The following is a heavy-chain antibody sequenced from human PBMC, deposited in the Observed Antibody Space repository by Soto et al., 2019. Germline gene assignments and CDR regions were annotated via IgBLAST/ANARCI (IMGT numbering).Heavy chain of an antibody. V-gene: IGHV4-34*01. J-gene: IGHJ4*02. Sequence: PSETLSITCAVYAGSFSGYSWTWIRQPPGTGLEWIGEINHSGSTNYNPSLKSRVTISVDTSKNQFSLKLTSVTAADTAVYYCARDKITGLFDCWGQGTLVTVS. CDR1: AGSFSGYS. CDR3: ARDKITGLFDC. CDR2: INHSGST. D-gene: IGHD2-8*02.